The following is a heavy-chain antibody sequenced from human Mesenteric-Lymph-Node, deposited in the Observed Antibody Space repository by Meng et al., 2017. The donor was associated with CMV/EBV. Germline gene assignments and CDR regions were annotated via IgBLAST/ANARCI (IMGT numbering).Heavy chain of an antibody. CDR1: GGTFSSYA. V-gene: IGHV1-18*01. Sequence: ASVKVSCKASGGTFSSYAISWVRQAPGQGLEWMGWISAYNGNTNYAQKLQGRVTMTTDTSTSTAYMELRSLRSDDTAVYYCARVYYYDSSGYYSLGAFDIWGQGTMVTVSS. CDR3: ARVYYYDSSGYYSLGAFDI. CDR2: ISAYNGNT. D-gene: IGHD3-22*01. J-gene: IGHJ3*02.